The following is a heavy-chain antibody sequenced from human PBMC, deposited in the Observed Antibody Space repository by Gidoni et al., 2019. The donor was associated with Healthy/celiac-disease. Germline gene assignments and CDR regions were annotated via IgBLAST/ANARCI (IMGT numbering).Heavy chain of an antibody. D-gene: IGHD3-16*02. CDR3: ARGHLGELSPYWPPGNFDY. V-gene: IGHV3-30-3*01. CDR2: ISYDGSNK. Sequence: QVQLVESGGGVVQPGRSLRLSCAASGFTFSSYDMDWVRQAPGKGLEWVAVISYDGSNKYYADSVKGRFTISRDNSKNTLYLQMNSLRAEDTAVYYCARGHLGELSPYWPPGNFDYWGQGTLVTVSS. CDR1: GFTFSSYD. J-gene: IGHJ4*02.